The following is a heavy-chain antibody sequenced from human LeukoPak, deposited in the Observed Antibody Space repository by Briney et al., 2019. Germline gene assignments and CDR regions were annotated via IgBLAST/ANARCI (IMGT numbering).Heavy chain of an antibody. V-gene: IGHV4-59*01. CDR3: ARNGYGPDWYFDL. Sequence: SETLSLTCTVSGGSISRYYWSWIRQPPGKGLEWIGYIYYSGSTNYNPSLKSRVTISVDTSKNQFSLKLSSVTAADTAVYYCARNGYGPDWYFDLWGRGTLVTVSS. CDR1: GGSISRYY. J-gene: IGHJ2*01. CDR2: IYYSGST. D-gene: IGHD5-12*01.